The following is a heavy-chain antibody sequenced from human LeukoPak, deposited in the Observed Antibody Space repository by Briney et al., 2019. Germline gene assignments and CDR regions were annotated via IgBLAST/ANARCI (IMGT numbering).Heavy chain of an antibody. V-gene: IGHV3-49*03. D-gene: IGHD6-19*01. Sequence: GGSLRLSCTASGFTFGDYAMSWFRQAPGKGLEWVGFIRSKAYGGTTEYAASVKGRFTISRDDSKGIAYLQMNSLKTEDTAVYYCTSEDPLRIAVAATLADYWGQGTLVTVSS. J-gene: IGHJ4*02. CDR3: TSEDPLRIAVAATLADY. CDR2: IRSKAYGGTT. CDR1: GFTFGDYA.